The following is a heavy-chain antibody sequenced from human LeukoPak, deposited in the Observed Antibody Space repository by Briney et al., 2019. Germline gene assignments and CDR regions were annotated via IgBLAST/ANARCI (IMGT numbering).Heavy chain of an antibody. CDR2: INANGGRT. J-gene: IGHJ4*02. Sequence: RGSLRLSCSASGFTFRNYAMKWVGQAPGKGLGGVSGINANGGRTYYADSVKGRFTISRDNSENTLYLKMTSLRAEDTALYYCAKDTRNRAADASRGYYFDCWGQGTLVSVSS. CDR1: GFTFRNYA. V-gene: IGHV3-23*01. CDR3: AKDTRNRAADASRGYYFDC. D-gene: IGHD6-13*01.